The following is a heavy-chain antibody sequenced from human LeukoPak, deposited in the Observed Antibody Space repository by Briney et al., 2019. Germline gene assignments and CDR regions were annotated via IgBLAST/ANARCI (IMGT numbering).Heavy chain of an antibody. D-gene: IGHD2-15*01. Sequence: SVKVSCKASGGTFSSYAISWVRQAPGQGLEWMGRIIPILGIANYAQKFQGRVTITAGKSTSTAYMELSSLRSEDTAVYYCARDSNTYCSGGSCYHDYWGQGTLVTVSS. V-gene: IGHV1-69*04. J-gene: IGHJ4*02. CDR1: GGTFSSYA. CDR2: IIPILGIA. CDR3: ARDSNTYCSGGSCYHDY.